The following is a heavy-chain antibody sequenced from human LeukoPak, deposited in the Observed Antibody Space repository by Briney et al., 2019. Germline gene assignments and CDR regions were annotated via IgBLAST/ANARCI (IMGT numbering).Heavy chain of an antibody. CDR1: GYAFNRYA. V-gene: IGHV7-4-1*02. D-gene: IGHD6-19*01. J-gene: IGHJ5*02. Sequence: ASVKVSCKASGYAFNRYAMNWVRQAPGQGLEWMGWINTATGNPTYAQGFTGRFVFSLDTSVSTAYLQISSLKAEDTAVYYCARGASGYSSGWYPPYNWFDPWGQGTLVTVSS. CDR2: INTATGNP. CDR3: ARGASGYSSGWYPPYNWFDP.